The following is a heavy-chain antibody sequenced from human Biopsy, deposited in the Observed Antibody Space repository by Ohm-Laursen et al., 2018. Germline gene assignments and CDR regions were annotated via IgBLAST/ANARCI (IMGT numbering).Heavy chain of an antibody. D-gene: IGHD3-10*01. CDR1: GDTFTTSA. V-gene: IGHV1-69*04. CDR3: ASGDIGGIGLDV. J-gene: IGHJ6*02. CDR2: IIPILGTV. Sequence: SSVKVSCKASGDTFTTSAINWVRQVPGQGLDWMGRIIPILGTVDYGQNFQGRVTIRADTSTTFLELTSLRYDDTAVYYCASGDIGGIGLDVWGLGTTVTVSS.